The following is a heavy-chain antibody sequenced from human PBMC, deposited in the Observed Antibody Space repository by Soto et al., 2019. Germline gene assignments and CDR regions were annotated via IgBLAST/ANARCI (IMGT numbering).Heavy chain of an antibody. J-gene: IGHJ4*02. CDR1: GGSINSRSYY. CDR2: IYYSGSA. Sequence: SETLSLTCTVSGGSINSRSYYWGWIRQSPGKGLEWIGSIYYSGSAYYNPSLKSRVAMSVDTSKNQFSLKLRSVSAADTAVYYCARQRTSVVTQAYFDDWGQGSLVTVSS. V-gene: IGHV4-39*01. D-gene: IGHD2-21*02. CDR3: ARQRTSVVTQAYFDD.